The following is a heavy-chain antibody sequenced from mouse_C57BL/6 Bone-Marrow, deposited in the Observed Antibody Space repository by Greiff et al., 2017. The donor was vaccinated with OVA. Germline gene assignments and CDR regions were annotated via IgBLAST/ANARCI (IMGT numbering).Heavy chain of an antibody. CDR2: INPNNGGT. D-gene: IGHD1-1*01. CDR1: GYTFTNYN. V-gene: IGHV1-22*01. CDR3: ARKGPDYGTGFAY. J-gene: IGHJ3*01. Sequence: EVQLQQSGPELVKPGASVKMSCKASGYTFTNYNMHWVKQSHGKSLEWIGYINPNNGGTSYNQKFKGKATLTVNKSSSTAYMELRSLTSEDSAVYYCARKGPDYGTGFAYWGQGTLVTVSA.